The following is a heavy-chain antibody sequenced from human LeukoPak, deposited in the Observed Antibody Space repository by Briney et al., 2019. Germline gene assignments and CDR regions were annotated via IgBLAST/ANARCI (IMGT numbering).Heavy chain of an antibody. D-gene: IGHD5-12*01. V-gene: IGHV1-46*01. CDR2: INPSGGST. Sequence: ASVKVSCKASGYTFTSYYMHWVRQAPGQGLEWMGKINPSGGSTSYAQKFQGRVTMTRDTSTSTVYMELSSLRSEDTAVYYCARDQAFGYSGYFPPGSSSGASYYFDYWGQGTLVTVSS. CDR3: ARDQAFGYSGYFPPGSSSGASYYFDY. J-gene: IGHJ4*02. CDR1: GYTFTSYY.